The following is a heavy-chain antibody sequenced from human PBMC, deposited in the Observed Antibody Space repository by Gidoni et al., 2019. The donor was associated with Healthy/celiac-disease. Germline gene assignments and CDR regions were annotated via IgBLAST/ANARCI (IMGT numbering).Heavy chain of an antibody. D-gene: IGHD6-13*01. CDR1: GFTFSDHY. V-gene: IGHV3-72*01. J-gene: IGHJ4*02. CDR3: ASEAAAGTADY. Sequence: EVQLVESGGGLVQPGGSLRLSCAASGFTFSDHYMDWVRQAPGKGLEWVGRTRNKANSYTTEYAASVKGRFTISRDDSKNSLYLQMNSLKTEDTAVYYCASEAAAGTADYWGQGTLVTVSS. CDR2: TRNKANSYTT.